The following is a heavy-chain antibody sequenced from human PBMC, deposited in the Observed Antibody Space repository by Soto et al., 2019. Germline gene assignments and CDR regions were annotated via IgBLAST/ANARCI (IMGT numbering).Heavy chain of an antibody. Sequence: QVQLQQWGAGLLKPSETLSLTCAVYGGSFSGYSWTWIRQPPGKGLEWIGEINHSGDTNYNPSLKSRVTISVDPSKNQFSLKLSSVTAADTAVYYSARDGTGYALDSWGQGTLVTVSS. D-gene: IGHD5-12*01. J-gene: IGHJ4*02. CDR3: ARDGTGYALDS. V-gene: IGHV4-34*01. CDR2: INHSGDT. CDR1: GGSFSGYS.